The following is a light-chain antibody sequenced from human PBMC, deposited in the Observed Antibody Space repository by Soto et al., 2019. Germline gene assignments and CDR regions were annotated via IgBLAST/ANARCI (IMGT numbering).Light chain of an antibody. CDR2: NND. CDR3: QSYDSSLSVV. V-gene: IGLV1-40*01. CDR1: SSNIGSAYD. Sequence: QPVLTQPPSVSGAPGQSVTISCTGSSSNIGSAYDVHWYQQVPGTAPKLLIYNNDNRPSGVPDRFSGSKSGTSASLAITGLQAEDEADYYCQSYDSSLSVVFGGGTKLTVL. J-gene: IGLJ3*02.